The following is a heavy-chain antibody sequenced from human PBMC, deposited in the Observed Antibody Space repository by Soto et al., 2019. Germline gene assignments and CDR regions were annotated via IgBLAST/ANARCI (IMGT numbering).Heavy chain of an antibody. Sequence: ALVKVSCKASGGTFSSYAISLVRQAPRQGLEWMGGIIPIFGTANYAQKFQGRVTITADESTSTAYMELSSLRSEDTAVYYCARVVDSNYGYYYYGMDVWGQGTTVTVSS. CDR2: IIPIFGTA. D-gene: IGHD4-4*01. V-gene: IGHV1-69*13. CDR1: GGTFSSYA. J-gene: IGHJ6*02. CDR3: ARVVDSNYGYYYYGMDV.